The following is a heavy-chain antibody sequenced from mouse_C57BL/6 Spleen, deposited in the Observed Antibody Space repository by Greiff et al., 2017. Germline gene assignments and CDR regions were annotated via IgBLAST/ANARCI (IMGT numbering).Heavy chain of an antibody. J-gene: IGHJ4*01. CDR3: ARIPITAGAMDY. CDR1: GFTFSDYG. V-gene: IGHV5-17*01. CDR2: ISSGSSTI. Sequence: EVMLVESGGGLVKPGGSLKLSCAASGFTFSDYGMHWVRQAPEKGLEWVAYISSGSSTIYYADTVKGRFTISRDNAKNTLFLQMTSLRSEDTAMYYCARIPITAGAMDYWGQGTSVTVSS. D-gene: IGHD1-2*01.